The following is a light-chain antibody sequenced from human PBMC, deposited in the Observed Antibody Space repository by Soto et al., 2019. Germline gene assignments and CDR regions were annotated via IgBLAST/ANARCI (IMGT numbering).Light chain of an antibody. V-gene: IGLV2-14*01. CDR2: EVS. CDR3: SSYTSSSTYV. J-gene: IGLJ1*01. Sequence: QSALTQPASVSGSPGQSITISCTGTSRDVGSYNYVSWYQQHPGKAPKLMIYEVSNRPSGVSNRSSGSKSGNTASLTISGLQAEDEADYYCSSYTSSSTYVFGTGTKLTVL. CDR1: SRDVGSYNY.